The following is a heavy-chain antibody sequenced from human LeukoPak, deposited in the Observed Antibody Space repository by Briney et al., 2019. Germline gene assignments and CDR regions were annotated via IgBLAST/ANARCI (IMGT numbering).Heavy chain of an antibody. D-gene: IGHD3-10*01. J-gene: IGHJ4*02. V-gene: IGHV3-23*01. Sequence: GGSLRLSCAASGFTFDDYGMHWVRQAPGKGLEWVSAISGSGGSTYYADSVKGRFTISRDNSKNTLYLQMNSLRAEDTAVYYCAKVLPRPIRYFDYWGQGTLVTVSS. CDR2: ISGSGGST. CDR3: AKVLPRPIRYFDY. CDR1: GFTFDDYG.